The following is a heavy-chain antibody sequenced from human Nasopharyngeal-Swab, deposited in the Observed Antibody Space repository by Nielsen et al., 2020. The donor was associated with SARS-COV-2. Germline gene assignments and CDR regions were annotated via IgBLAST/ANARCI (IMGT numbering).Heavy chain of an antibody. CDR3: ARERGYSYGGGAFDI. Sequence: GESLKISCAASGFTFSTYGMNWFRQAPGKGLVWVSRINSDGSSTSYADSVKGRFTISRDNAKNTLYLQMNSLRAEDTAVYYCARERGYSYGGGAFDIWGQGTMVTVSS. J-gene: IGHJ3*02. CDR1: GFTFSTYG. CDR2: INSDGSST. D-gene: IGHD5-18*01. V-gene: IGHV3-74*01.